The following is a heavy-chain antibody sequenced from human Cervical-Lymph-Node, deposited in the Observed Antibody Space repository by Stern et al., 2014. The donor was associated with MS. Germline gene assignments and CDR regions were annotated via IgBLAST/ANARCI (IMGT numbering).Heavy chain of an antibody. CDR1: GGPISHYY. J-gene: IGHJ3*02. V-gene: IGHV4-59*01. CDR3: ASHEVAGSRGAFDI. D-gene: IGHD6-19*01. Sequence: QVQLXXXGPGLVTPSETLSLTCTVSGGPISHYYWSWLRQPPGKGLEWLGYIYFNGNTNYNPSLESRVSMSINTSMNQFSLKMNSVTAADTAVYYCASHEVAGSRGAFDIWGQGTMVIVSS. CDR2: IYFNGNT.